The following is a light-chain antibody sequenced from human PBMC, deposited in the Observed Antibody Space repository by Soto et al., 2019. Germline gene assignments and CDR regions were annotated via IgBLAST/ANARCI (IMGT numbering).Light chain of an antibody. CDR1: SSDVGGYDH. CDR3: SSYTNKDTLL. V-gene: IGLV2-14*03. CDR2: DVT. J-gene: IGLJ3*02. Sequence: QSVLTQPASVSGSPGQSITISCTGTSSDVGGYDHGSWYQQHPGKAPKLIIYDVTVRPSGISRRFSGSKSDNTASLAVSGLQPEDEADYYCSSYTNKDTLLFGGGTKLTVL.